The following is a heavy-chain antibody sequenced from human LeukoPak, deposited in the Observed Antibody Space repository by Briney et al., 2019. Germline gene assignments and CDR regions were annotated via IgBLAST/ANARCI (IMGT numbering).Heavy chain of an antibody. D-gene: IGHD7-27*01. CDR1: GGSFSGYY. J-gene: IGHJ4*02. Sequence: PSETLSLTCAVYGGSFSGYYWSWIRQPPGKGLEWIGEINHSGSTNYNPSLKSRVTISVDTSKNQFSLKLSSVTAADTAVYYCARLTLTGSLNWGQGTLVTVSS. V-gene: IGHV4-34*01. CDR2: INHSGST. CDR3: ARLTLTGSLN.